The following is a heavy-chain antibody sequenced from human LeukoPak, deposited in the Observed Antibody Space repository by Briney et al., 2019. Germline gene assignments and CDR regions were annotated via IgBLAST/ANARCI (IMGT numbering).Heavy chain of an antibody. CDR2: ISCSGGST. D-gene: IGHD2-15*01. CDR3: ANVLGYCSGGSCYSSFDY. Sequence: PGGSLRLSCAASGFTFSSYAMSWVRQAPGKGLEWVSAISCSGGSTYYADSVKGRFTISRDNSKNTLYLQMNSLRAEDTAVYYCANVLGYCSGGSCYSSFDYWGQGTLVTVSS. J-gene: IGHJ4*02. CDR1: GFTFSSYA. V-gene: IGHV3-23*01.